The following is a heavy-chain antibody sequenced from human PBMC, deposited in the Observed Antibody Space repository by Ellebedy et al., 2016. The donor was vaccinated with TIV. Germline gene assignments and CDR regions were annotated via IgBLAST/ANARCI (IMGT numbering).Heavy chain of an antibody. CDR1: GCTLTELS. CDR3: ATDLPRLYCRGGSCYGY. CDR2: FDPEDGET. V-gene: IGHV1-24*01. J-gene: IGHJ4*02. Sequence: ASVKVSCXVSGCTLTELSMHWVRQAPGKGLEWMGGFDPEDGETIYAQKFQGRVTMTEDTSTDTAYMELSSLRSEDTAVYYCATDLPRLYCRGGSCYGYWGQGTLVTVSS. D-gene: IGHD2-15*01.